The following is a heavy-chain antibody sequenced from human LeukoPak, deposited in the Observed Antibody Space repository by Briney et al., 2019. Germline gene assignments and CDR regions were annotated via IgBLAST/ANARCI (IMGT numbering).Heavy chain of an antibody. CDR1: GGSINTYY. CDR3: ARRSGGWDSPQYYFED. V-gene: IGHV4-59*08. D-gene: IGHD1-26*01. CDR2: VYYSGST. Sequence: SETLSLTCNISGGSINTYYWSWIRQPSGKGLEWIGNVYYSGSTHYNPSLKGRVTISADTSKNHFSLRLRSVTAADTAVYYCARRSGGWDSPQYYFEDWGQGTLVTVSS. J-gene: IGHJ4*02.